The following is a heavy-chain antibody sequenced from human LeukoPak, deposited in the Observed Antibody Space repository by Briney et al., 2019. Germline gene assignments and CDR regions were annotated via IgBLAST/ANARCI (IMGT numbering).Heavy chain of an antibody. CDR2: IIPIFGTA. CDR1: GGTFSSYA. CDR3: ARDARKYYDSSGYYDY. D-gene: IGHD3-22*01. Sequence: SVKVSFKASGGTFSSYAISWVRQAPGQGLEWMGGIIPIFGTANYAQKFQGRVTITADESTSTAYMELSSLRSEDTAVYYCARDARKYYDSSGYYDYWGQGTLVTVSS. V-gene: IGHV1-69*13. J-gene: IGHJ4*02.